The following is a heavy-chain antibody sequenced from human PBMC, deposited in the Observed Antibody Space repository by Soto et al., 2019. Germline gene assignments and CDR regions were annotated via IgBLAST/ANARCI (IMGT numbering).Heavy chain of an antibody. D-gene: IGHD1-20*01. Sequence: SETLSLTCTVSGGSISSYYWSWIRQPPGKGLEWTGYIYYSGSTNYNPSLKSRVTISVDTSKNQFSLKLSSVTAADTAVYYCARLQGITGTPTTAPGYYYYYMDVWGKGTTVTVSS. V-gene: IGHV4-59*08. CDR3: ARLQGITGTPTTAPGYYYYYMDV. CDR2: IYYSGST. CDR1: GGSISSYY. J-gene: IGHJ6*03.